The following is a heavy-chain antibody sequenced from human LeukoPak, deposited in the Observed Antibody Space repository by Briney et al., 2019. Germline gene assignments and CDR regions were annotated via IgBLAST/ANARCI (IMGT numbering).Heavy chain of an antibody. V-gene: IGHV3-7*01. Sequence: GGSLRLSCVASGFSFSGFSMSWVRQAPGKGLEWVAKMNECGSEIFYVDSVRGRFTISRDNAKKSLYLQMNGLRAEDTAVYYCARPRGCGSSRCNNFDYWGQGTLVTVSS. CDR3: ARPRGCGSSRCNNFDY. J-gene: IGHJ4*02. CDR1: GFSFSGFS. D-gene: IGHD2-2*01. CDR2: MNECGSEI.